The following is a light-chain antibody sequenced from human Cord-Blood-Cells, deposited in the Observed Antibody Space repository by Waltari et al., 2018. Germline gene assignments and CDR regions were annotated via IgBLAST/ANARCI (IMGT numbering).Light chain of an antibody. CDR3: QVWDSSSDHYV. J-gene: IGLJ1*01. CDR2: DES. Sequence: SYVLTQPPSVSVAPGKTARITCGGNNIGSKSVHWYQQEPGQAPVLVIYDESDRPSGSPDRFSGSNSGNTATLTISRVESGDEADYYCQVWDSSSDHYVFGTGTKVTVL. CDR1: NIGSKS. V-gene: IGLV3-21*04.